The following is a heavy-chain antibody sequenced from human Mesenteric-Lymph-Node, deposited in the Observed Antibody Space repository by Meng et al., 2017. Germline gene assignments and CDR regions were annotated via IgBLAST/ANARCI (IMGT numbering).Heavy chain of an antibody. D-gene: IGHD6-19*01. CDR1: GYTFTNYY. CDR2: INPSSGST. CDR3: ARGRGRSSGWGHYYYYGLDV. J-gene: IGHJ6*02. Sequence: ASVKVSCKASGYTFTNYYMHWVRQAPGQGLEWMGIINPSSGSTSYAQRFQGRVTMTRDTSTSTVYMELSSLRPEDTAVYYCARGRGRSSGWGHYYYYGLDVWGQGTTVTVSS. V-gene: IGHV1-46*01.